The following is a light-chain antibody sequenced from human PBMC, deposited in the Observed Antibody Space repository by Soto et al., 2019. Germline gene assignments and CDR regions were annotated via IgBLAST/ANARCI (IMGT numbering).Light chain of an antibody. CDR2: KAS. Sequence: DIQMTQSPSTLSASVGDRVTITCRASKSISNWLAWYQQRPGKAPRLLIYKASNLESGVPSRFSGSGSGTEFTLIITSLQPDDSATYYCQQYNSYSWTFGQGTKVDIK. CDR1: KSISNW. V-gene: IGKV1-5*03. J-gene: IGKJ1*01. CDR3: QQYNSYSWT.